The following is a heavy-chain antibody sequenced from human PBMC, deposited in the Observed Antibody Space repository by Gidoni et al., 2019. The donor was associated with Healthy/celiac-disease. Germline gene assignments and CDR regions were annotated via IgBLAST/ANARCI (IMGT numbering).Heavy chain of an antibody. CDR1: GFTFDDYA. Sequence: EVQLVNSGGGLVQPGRSLRLSCAASGFTFDDYAMHWVRQAPGKGLGWVSGISWNSGSIDYADSVKGRFTISRDNAKNSLYLQMNSLRAEDTALYYCAKDLVAVAGTKGFDYWGQGTLVTVSS. J-gene: IGHJ4*02. CDR3: AKDLVAVAGTKGFDY. CDR2: ISWNSGSI. D-gene: IGHD6-19*01. V-gene: IGHV3-9*01.